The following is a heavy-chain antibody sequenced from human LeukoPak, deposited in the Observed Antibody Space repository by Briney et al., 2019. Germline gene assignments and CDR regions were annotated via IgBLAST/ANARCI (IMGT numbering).Heavy chain of an antibody. V-gene: IGHV4-4*02. CDR2: IYHTGIT. D-gene: IGHD4-17*01. J-gene: IGHJ5*02. CDR1: GGSISISNW. Sequence: PSGTLSLTCAVSGGSISISNWWSWVRQPPGKGLEWIGEIYHTGITNYNPSLKSRVTISVDKSKNQFSLKVNSVTAADTAVYYCARHQSYGDYGDNWFDPWGQGTLVTVSS. CDR3: ARHQSYGDYGDNWFDP.